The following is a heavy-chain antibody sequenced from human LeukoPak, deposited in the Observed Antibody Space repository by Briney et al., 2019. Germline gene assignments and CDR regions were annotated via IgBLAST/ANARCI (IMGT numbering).Heavy chain of an antibody. Sequence: SETLSLTCAVYGGSFSGYYWSWIRQPPGKGLEWIGYIYSSGTTFFNPSLKSRLTISLDTSEHQFSLNLKSVTAADTAVYYCARGVRLTSFDYWGQGTLVTVSS. D-gene: IGHD1-14*01. V-gene: IGHV4-34*09. CDR2: IYSSGTT. J-gene: IGHJ4*02. CDR1: GGSFSGYY. CDR3: ARGVRLTSFDY.